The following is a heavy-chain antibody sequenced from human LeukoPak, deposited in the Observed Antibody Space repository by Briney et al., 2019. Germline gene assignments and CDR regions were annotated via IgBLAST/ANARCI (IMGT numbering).Heavy chain of an antibody. V-gene: IGHV3-74*01. D-gene: IGHD6-19*01. Sequence: GGSLRLSCAASGFTFSSYWMRWVRQAPGKGLVWVSRINSDGSSTSYADSVKGRFTISRDNAENTLYLQMNSLRAEDTAVYYCARESSEAVVFDYWGQGTLVTVSS. J-gene: IGHJ4*02. CDR2: INSDGSST. CDR3: ARESSEAVVFDY. CDR1: GFTFSSYW.